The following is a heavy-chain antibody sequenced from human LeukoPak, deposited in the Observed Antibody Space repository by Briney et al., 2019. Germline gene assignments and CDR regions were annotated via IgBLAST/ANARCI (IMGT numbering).Heavy chain of an antibody. D-gene: IGHD5-18*01. CDR1: GITFNSYT. CDR3: ARGRRGYSEEY. CDR2: ISSSSSYI. V-gene: IGHV3-21*01. J-gene: IGHJ4*02. Sequence: GGSLRFSCAASGITFNSYTMNWVRQAPGKGLEWVSSISSSSSYIYYAASVKGRFTISRDNAKNSLYLQMNSLRAEDTAVYYCARGRRGYSEEYWGQGTLVTVSS.